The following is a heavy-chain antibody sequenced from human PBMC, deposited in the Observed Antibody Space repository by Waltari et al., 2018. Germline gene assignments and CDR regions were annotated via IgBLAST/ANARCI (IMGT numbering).Heavy chain of an antibody. CDR2: IIPIFGTA. D-gene: IGHD6-13*01. J-gene: IGHJ4*02. CDR1: GGTFSSYA. V-gene: IGHV1-69*08. Sequence: QVQLVQSGAEVKKPGSSVKVSCKASGGTFSSYAISWVRQAPGKGLEWMGRIIPIFGTANYGQKVKGRVTSTADKSTSTAYMELSSLRSEETALYYCAKDFGSSIQRLAYWGQGTLVTVSS. CDR3: AKDFGSSIQRLAY.